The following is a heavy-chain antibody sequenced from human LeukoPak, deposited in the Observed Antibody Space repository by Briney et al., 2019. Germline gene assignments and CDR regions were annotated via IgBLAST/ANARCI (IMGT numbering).Heavy chain of an antibody. J-gene: IGHJ4*02. CDR1: GGSISSYY. Sequence: PSETLSLTCTVSGGSISSYYWSWIRQPPGKGLEWIGYIYYSGSTNHNPSLKSRVTISVDTSKNQFSLKLSSVTAADTAVYYCARWSVLWFGEAYFDYWGQGTLVAVSS. D-gene: IGHD3-10*01. CDR2: IYYSGST. CDR3: ARWSVLWFGEAYFDY. V-gene: IGHV4-59*08.